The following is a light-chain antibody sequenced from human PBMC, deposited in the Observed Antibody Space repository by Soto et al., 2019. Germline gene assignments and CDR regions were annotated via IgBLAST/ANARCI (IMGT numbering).Light chain of an antibody. Sequence: QSALTQPRSVSGSPGQSVTISCTGTSSDVGGYNYVSWYQQHPGKAPKLMIFDVSQRPSGVPDRFSGCKSGNTASLTISGLQAEDEADYYCCSYAGTSTWVFGGGTKLTVL. J-gene: IGLJ3*02. CDR1: SSDVGGYNY. CDR2: DVS. V-gene: IGLV2-11*01. CDR3: CSYAGTSTWV.